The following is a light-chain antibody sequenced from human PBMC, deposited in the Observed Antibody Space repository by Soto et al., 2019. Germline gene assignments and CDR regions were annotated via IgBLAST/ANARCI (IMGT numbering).Light chain of an antibody. J-gene: IGKJ1*01. CDR2: GAS. CDR3: EQYNNWPVWT. CDR1: QSVSSN. V-gene: IGKV3-15*01. Sequence: EIVMTQSPATLSVSPGERATLSCRASQSVSSNLAWYQQKPGQAPRLLIYGASTRATGIPARFSGSGSGTEFTITIISLQSEDFAVYYCEQYNNWPVWTFGQGTKVEIK.